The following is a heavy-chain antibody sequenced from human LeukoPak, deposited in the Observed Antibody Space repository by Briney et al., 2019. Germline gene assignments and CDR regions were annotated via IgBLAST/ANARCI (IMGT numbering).Heavy chain of an antibody. D-gene: IGHD6-13*01. Sequence: GGSLRLSCAASGFTFSSHSLMWVRQAPGKGLEWVSSISPDSGYIYYADSVKGRFTISRDNAENSLFLQMNSLGAEDTAVYYCAPFSAVTHYYFDYWGQGTLVTVSS. CDR2: ISPDSGYI. J-gene: IGHJ4*02. V-gene: IGHV3-21*01. CDR3: APFSAVTHYYFDY. CDR1: GFTFSSHS.